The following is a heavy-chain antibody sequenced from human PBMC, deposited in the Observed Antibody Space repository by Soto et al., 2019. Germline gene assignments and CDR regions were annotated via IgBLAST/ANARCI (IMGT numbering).Heavy chain of an antibody. CDR2: IYSGGST. V-gene: IGHV3-53*01. J-gene: IGHJ1*01. CDR1: GFTVSSNY. D-gene: IGHD2-21*02. CDR3: EREGAYCGGDCYEYFQH. Sequence: GGSLRLSCAASGFTVSSNYMSWVRQAPGKGLEWVSVIYSGGSTYYADSVKGRFTISRDNSKNTLYLQMNSLRAEDTAVYYCEREGAYCGGDCYEYFQHWGQGTLVTVSS.